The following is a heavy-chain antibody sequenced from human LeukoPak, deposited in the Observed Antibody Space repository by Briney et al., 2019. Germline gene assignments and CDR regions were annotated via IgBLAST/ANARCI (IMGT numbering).Heavy chain of an antibody. CDR1: GYTFTTYG. Sequence: GASVKVSCKASGYTFTTYGISWVRQAPGQGLEWMGWISAYNGNTNYAQKLQGRVTMTTDTSTSTAYMELRSLRSDDTAVYYCARRCDVVVPAAMPHYYYYMDVWGKGTTVTVPS. CDR3: ARRCDVVVPAAMPHYYYYMDV. CDR2: ISAYNGNT. D-gene: IGHD2-2*01. J-gene: IGHJ6*03. V-gene: IGHV1-18*01.